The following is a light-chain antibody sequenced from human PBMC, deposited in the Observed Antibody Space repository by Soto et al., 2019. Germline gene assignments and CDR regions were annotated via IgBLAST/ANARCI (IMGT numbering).Light chain of an antibody. V-gene: IGKV3-20*01. J-gene: IGKJ5*01. CDR1: QSVSSSY. CDR2: GAS. Sequence: EIVLTQSPGTLSLSPVERATLSCVASQSVSSSYLAWYQQKPGQAPRLLIYGASTRATGIPARFSGSGSGTEFTLTISSLQSEDFAVYYCQQYGSSSTFGQGTRLEIK. CDR3: QQYGSSST.